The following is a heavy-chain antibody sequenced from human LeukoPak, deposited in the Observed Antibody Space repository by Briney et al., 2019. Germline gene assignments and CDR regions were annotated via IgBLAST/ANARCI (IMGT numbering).Heavy chain of an antibody. CDR2: INPSGGST. J-gene: IGHJ4*02. V-gene: IGHV1-46*03. Sequence: GASVKVSCKASGYTFTSYYMHWVRQAPGQGLEWMGIINPSGGSTSYAQKFQGRVTMTRDTSTSTVYMELSSLRSEDTAVCYCARVSEWGDFDYWGQGTLVTVSS. CDR3: ARVSEWGDFDY. CDR1: GYTFTSYY. D-gene: IGHD1-26*01.